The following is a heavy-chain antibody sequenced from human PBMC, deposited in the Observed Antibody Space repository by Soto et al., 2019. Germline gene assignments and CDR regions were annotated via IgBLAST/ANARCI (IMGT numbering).Heavy chain of an antibody. CDR3: TRGTKGGSPPL. CDR1: DFVFSNYS. Sequence: EVQLVESGGGLVQPGGSLRLSCAGSDFVFSNYSMNWVRQAPGRGLEWVSYISSSGTNTYYAASVRGRFTISRDNAKNSLFLRKISLKDEDTAVYFCTRGTKGGSPPLWGRGTLVTVSS. CDR2: ISSSGTNT. V-gene: IGHV3-48*02. J-gene: IGHJ4*02. D-gene: IGHD1-7*01.